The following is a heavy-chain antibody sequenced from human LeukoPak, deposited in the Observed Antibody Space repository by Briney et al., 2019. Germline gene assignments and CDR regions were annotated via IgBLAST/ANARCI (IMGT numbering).Heavy chain of an antibody. CDR3: ARSGSLRLNFDG. CDR2: ISSSSSYI. D-gene: IGHD3-10*01. Sequence: GGSLRLSCAASGFTFSSYGMNWVRQAPGKGLEWVSSISSSSSYIYYADSVKGRFTISRDNAKNSLYLQMNSLRAEDTAVYYCARSGSLRLNFDGCGHGTLVTVSS. J-gene: IGHJ4*03. CDR1: GFTFSSYG. V-gene: IGHV3-21*01.